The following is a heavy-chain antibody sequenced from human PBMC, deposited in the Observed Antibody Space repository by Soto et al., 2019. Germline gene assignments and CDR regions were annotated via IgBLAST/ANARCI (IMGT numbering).Heavy chain of an antibody. CDR2: INPNSGVT. D-gene: IGHD1-26*01. J-gene: IGHJ4*02. V-gene: IGHV1-2*02. CDR1: GYTFTGYY. Sequence: ASVKVSCKASGYTFTGYYLHWVRQAPRQGLEWMGWINPNSGVTNYAKKFQGRVTMTRDTTICTDYMALCSLKSAEKRVYYGGRGGVEVTGTLGSPTHDYWGQGTLVPVS. CDR3: GRGGVEVTGTLGSPTHDY.